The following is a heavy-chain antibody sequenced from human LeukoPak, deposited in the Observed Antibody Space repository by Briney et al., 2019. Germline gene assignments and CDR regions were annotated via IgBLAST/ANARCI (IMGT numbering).Heavy chain of an antibody. D-gene: IGHD3-10*01. V-gene: IGHV4-39*07. CDR1: GGSISSSTSY. CDR2: IYYSGST. J-gene: IGHJ4*02. Sequence: ASETLSLTCTVSGGSISSSTSYWGWIRRPPGKGLEWIGTIYYSGSTYYKSSLKSRVTISVDTSKSQFSLELTSVTAADTAVYYCARVNYGSGSYYIDYWGQGTLVTVSS. CDR3: ARVNYGSGSYYIDY.